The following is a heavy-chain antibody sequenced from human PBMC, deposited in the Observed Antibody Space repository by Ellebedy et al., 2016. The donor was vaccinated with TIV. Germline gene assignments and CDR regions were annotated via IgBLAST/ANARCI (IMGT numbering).Heavy chain of an antibody. CDR3: TRDMVQGMVARYLWFDY. Sequence: ASVKVSCKASGYAFDSYIISWVRQAPGQGLEWVGWISPYTGDTNYARKVQGRVSMTTDTSTTTVYMELRSLRSDDTAVYYCTRDMVQGMVARYLWFDYWGQGTLVTVSS. CDR1: GYAFDSYI. J-gene: IGHJ4*02. D-gene: IGHD5-12*01. CDR2: ISPYTGDT. V-gene: IGHV1-18*01.